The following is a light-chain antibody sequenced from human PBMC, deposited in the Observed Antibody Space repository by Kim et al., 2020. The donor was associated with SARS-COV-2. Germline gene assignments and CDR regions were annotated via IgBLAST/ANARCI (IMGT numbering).Light chain of an antibody. CDR3: QQYGSSPYT. Sequence: LSPGERATLSCRASQSVSSTYLAWYQQKPGQAPRLLIYGASSRATGFPDRFSGSGSGTDFTLTISRLEPEDFAVYYCQQYGSSPYTFGQGTKLEI. CDR1: QSVSSTY. V-gene: IGKV3-20*01. CDR2: GAS. J-gene: IGKJ2*01.